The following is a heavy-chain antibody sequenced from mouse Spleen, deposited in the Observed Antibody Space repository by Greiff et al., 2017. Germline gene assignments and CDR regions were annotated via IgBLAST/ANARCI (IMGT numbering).Heavy chain of an antibody. Sequence: EVQGVESGGGLVQPGGSRKLSCAASGFTFSSFGMHWVRQAPEKGLEWVAYISSGSSTIYYADTVKGRFTISRDNPKNTLFLQMTSLRSEDTALYYCARSGRIGTVSSFAYWGQGTLVTVSA. D-gene: IGHD1-1*01. CDR2: ISSGSSTI. V-gene: IGHV5-17*02. CDR1: GFTFSSFG. J-gene: IGHJ3*01. CDR3: ARSGRIGTVSSFAY.